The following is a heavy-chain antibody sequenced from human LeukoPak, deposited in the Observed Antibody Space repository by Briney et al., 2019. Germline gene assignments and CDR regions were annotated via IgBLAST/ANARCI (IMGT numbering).Heavy chain of an antibody. V-gene: IGHV4-59*01. CDR3: ARSSSTGMDV. D-gene: IGHD2-2*01. CDR1: GGSISSYY. Sequence: SEPLSLTCTVSGGSISSYYWSWLRQPPGKGLEWIGYIYYSGSTNYNPSLKSRVTISVDTSKNQCSLKLSSVTAADTAVYYCARSSSTGMDVWGQGTTVTVSS. CDR2: IYYSGST. J-gene: IGHJ6*02.